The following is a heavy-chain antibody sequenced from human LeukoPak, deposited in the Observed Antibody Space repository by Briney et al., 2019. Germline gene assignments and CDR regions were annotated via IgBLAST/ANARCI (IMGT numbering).Heavy chain of an antibody. Sequence: EASVKVSCKASGGTFTSYGISWVRQAPGQGLEWMGGIIPMFGTTKYAQKFQGRVTITADQSTRTAYMEMSSLRSEDTALYYCSTVGSSASDPYDYWGQGTLVTVSS. J-gene: IGHJ4*02. CDR3: STVGSSASDPYDY. CDR1: GGTFTSYG. V-gene: IGHV1-69*13. CDR2: IIPMFGTT. D-gene: IGHD2-2*01.